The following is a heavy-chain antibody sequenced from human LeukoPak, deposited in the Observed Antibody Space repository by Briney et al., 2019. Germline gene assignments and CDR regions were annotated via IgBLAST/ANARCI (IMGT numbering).Heavy chain of an antibody. CDR2: IYTSGST. J-gene: IGHJ5*02. D-gene: IGHD6-13*01. Sequence: PSETLSLTCTVSGGSISSGSYYWSWIRQPAGKGLEWIGRIYTSGSTNYNPSLKSRVTISVDTSKNQFSLKLSSVTAADTAVYYCARPGGSSWYRGTWFDPWGQGTLVTVSS. CDR3: ARPGGSSWYRGTWFDP. V-gene: IGHV4-61*02. CDR1: GGSISSGSYY.